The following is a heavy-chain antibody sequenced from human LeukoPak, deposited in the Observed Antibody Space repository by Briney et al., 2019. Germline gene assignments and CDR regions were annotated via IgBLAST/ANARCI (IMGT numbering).Heavy chain of an antibody. CDR2: ISGSGGST. CDR3: AKSPSDYDFWSGLYFDY. Sequence: GGSLRLSCAASGFTFSSYAMSWVRQAPGKGLEWVSAISGSGGSTYYADSVKGRFTISRDNSKNTLYLQMNSLRAEDTAVYYCAKSPSDYDFWSGLYFDYWAREPWSPSPQ. CDR1: GFTFSSYA. D-gene: IGHD3-3*01. J-gene: IGHJ4*02. V-gene: IGHV3-23*01.